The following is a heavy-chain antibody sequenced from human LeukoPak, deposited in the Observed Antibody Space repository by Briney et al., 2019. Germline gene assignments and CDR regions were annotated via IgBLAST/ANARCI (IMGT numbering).Heavy chain of an antibody. CDR2: IRSKAYGGTT. V-gene: IGHV3-49*04. Sequence: GGSLRLSCTASGFTFGDYAMSWVRQAPGKGLEWVGFIRSKAYGGTTEYAASVKGRFTISRDDSKSIAYLQMNSLKTEDTAAYYCTSDYYDEMYYFDYWGQGTLVTVSS. CDR3: TSDYYDEMYYFDY. J-gene: IGHJ4*02. D-gene: IGHD3-22*01. CDR1: GFTFGDYA.